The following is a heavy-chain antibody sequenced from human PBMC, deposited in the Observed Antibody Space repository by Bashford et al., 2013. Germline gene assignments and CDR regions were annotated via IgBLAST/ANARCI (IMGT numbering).Heavy chain of an antibody. CDR3: ARDGPVVGVWNAFDI. Sequence: WVRQAPGQGLEWMGWINPKNGGTNYAQMFQGRVTMTSDTSISTAYMEVSSLRSDDTAVYFCARDGPVVGVWNAFDIWGLGDNGHRLL. CDR2: INPKNGGT. V-gene: IGHV1-2*02. D-gene: IGHD1-26*01. J-gene: IGHJ3*02.